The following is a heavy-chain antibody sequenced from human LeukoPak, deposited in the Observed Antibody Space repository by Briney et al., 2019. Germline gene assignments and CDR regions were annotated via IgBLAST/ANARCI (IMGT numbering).Heavy chain of an antibody. CDR1: GFTFSTSD. Sequence: GGSLRLSCAASGFTFSTSDMNWIRQAPGKGLEWVANIKQDGSEKNYVDSVKGRFTISRDNARNSVDLQMNSLRVEDTTVYYCARDPGGYMDVWGKGTTVTISS. D-gene: IGHD3-10*01. J-gene: IGHJ6*03. CDR2: IKQDGSEK. V-gene: IGHV3-7*01. CDR3: ARDPGGYMDV.